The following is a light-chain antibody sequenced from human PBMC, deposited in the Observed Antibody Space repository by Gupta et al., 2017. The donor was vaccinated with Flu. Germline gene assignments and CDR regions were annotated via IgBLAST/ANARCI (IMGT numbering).Light chain of an antibody. V-gene: IGKV3-15*01. Sequence: DIVITQSPATLSLSPGERATLSCRAGQSVSSNLAWYQQKPGQAPRLLIYDASTRATGIPAKFSGSGSGTEFTLTITSLQSEDFAVYYCQQYDYWWTFGQGTNVEIK. J-gene: IGKJ1*01. CDR3: QQYDYWWT. CDR1: QSVSSN. CDR2: DAS.